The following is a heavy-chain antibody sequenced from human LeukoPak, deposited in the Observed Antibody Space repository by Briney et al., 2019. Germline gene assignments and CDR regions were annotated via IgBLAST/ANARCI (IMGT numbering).Heavy chain of an antibody. J-gene: IGHJ4*02. CDR2: IFPGDSDT. CDR1: GFTFTTHW. D-gene: IGHD3/OR15-3a*01. V-gene: IGHV5-51*01. CDR3: ARYYFWTGSYFFDY. Sequence: GESLKISCKTSGFTFTTHWIAWVRRMPGEGLELMGIIFPGDSDTNYSPSFQGQVTISADKSTNTAYLQWSSLKASDTAMYYCARYYFWTGSYFFDYWGQGTLVTVSS.